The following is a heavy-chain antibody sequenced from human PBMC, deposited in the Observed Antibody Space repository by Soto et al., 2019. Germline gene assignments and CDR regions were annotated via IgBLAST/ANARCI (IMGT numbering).Heavy chain of an antibody. CDR3: AKNLDTTSH. CDR1: GFTFVNYA. J-gene: IGHJ4*02. V-gene: IGHV3-23*05. Sequence: GGSLGLSCAASGFTFVNYAMSWVRQAPGKGLEWVSTILGSGYSTYGGGFTTYYADSLKGRFTSSRDNSKNTLYLQMNSLRAEDTAVYYCAKNLDTTSHWGQGTLVTV. D-gene: IGHD5-18*01. CDR2: ILGSGYS.